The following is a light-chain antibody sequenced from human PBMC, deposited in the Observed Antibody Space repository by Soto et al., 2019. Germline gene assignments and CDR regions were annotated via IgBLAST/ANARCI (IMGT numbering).Light chain of an antibody. Sequence: DIQMTQSPSTLSASVGDRVTITCRASQSISSWLAWYQQKPGKAPKLLIYDASSLESGVPSRFSGSGSGTDFTLTISSLQPEDFATYYCHQYHNFPRTFGQGTKVDIK. CDR2: DAS. CDR1: QSISSW. J-gene: IGKJ1*01. CDR3: HQYHNFPRT. V-gene: IGKV1-5*01.